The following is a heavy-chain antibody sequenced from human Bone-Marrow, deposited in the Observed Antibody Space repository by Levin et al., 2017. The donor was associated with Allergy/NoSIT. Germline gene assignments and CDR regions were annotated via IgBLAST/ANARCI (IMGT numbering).Heavy chain of an antibody. J-gene: IGHJ4*02. CDR2: IIPVLETP. CDR1: GGTFDIYT. CDR3: ARFEVRGGTFDS. V-gene: IGHV1-69*08. Sequence: GASVKVSCRASGGTFDIYTISWVRQAPGQGLEWVGRIIPVLETPNYAQRFQGRVTVTADKSTNTAYMELNSLTSEDTAVYYCARFEVRGGTFDSWGQGTSVTVSS. D-gene: IGHD3-10*01.